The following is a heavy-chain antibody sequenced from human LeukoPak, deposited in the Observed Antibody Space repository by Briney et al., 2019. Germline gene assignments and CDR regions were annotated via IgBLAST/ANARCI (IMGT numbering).Heavy chain of an antibody. Sequence: GGPLRLSCVASGFSISSYELNWVRQAPGKRLEWISYISSSGSTIYYADSVKGRFTISRDNAKSSLYLEMNSLRVEDTAVYYCARDRSPGYWGQGTLVTVSS. CDR1: GFSISSYE. D-gene: IGHD2-8*02. J-gene: IGHJ4*02. CDR3: ARDRSPGY. V-gene: IGHV3-48*03. CDR2: ISSSGSTI.